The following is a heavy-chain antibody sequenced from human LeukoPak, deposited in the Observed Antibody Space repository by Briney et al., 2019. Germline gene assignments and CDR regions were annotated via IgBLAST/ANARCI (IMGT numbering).Heavy chain of an antibody. J-gene: IGHJ6*03. CDR3: ATLPQIILFTRDNYYMDV. Sequence: GGSLRLSCAASGFPFSKYPMIWVRQAPGKGLEWVSYIRGSSNTLHYADSVKGRFTISRDNANNSLYLQMNSLRAEDTAVYYCATLPQIILFTRDNYYMDVWGEGTAVTVSS. CDR1: GFPFSKYP. V-gene: IGHV3-48*01. CDR2: IRGSSNTL. D-gene: IGHD2/OR15-2a*01.